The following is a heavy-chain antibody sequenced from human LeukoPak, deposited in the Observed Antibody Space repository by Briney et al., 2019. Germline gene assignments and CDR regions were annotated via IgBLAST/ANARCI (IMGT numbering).Heavy chain of an antibody. CDR1: GFTFSGST. D-gene: IGHD2-2*01. CDR2: ISGSGGTT. CDR3: AKDRGIVVVPTLFDY. Sequence: GGSLRLSCAASGFTFSGSTMSWVRQAPGKGLEWVSGISGSGGTTRHADSVKGRFTISRENSKNTLYLQMNSLRAEDTAVYYCAKDRGIVVVPTLFDYWGQGTLVTVSS. J-gene: IGHJ4*02. V-gene: IGHV3-23*01.